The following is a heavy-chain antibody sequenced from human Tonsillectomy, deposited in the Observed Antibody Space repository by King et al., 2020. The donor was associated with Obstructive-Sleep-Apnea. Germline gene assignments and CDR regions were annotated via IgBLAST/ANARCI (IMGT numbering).Heavy chain of an antibody. CDR3: ARANGGNSHFDY. CDR1: GFTFSSYS. D-gene: IGHD4-23*01. V-gene: IGHV3-21*01. CDR2: ISSSSSYI. Sequence: VQLVESGGGLVKPGGSLRLSCAASGFTFSSYSMNWVRQAPGKGLEWVSSISSSSSYIYYADSVKGRFTISRDNAKNSLYLQMNSLGAEDTAVYYCARANGGNSHFDYWGQGTLVTVSS. J-gene: IGHJ4*02.